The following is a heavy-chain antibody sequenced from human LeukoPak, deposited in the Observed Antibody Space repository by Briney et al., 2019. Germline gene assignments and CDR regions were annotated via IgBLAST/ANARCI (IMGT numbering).Heavy chain of an antibody. Sequence: PGRSLRLSCAASGFTFSSYDMHWVRQATGKGLEWVSAIGTAGDTYYPGSVKGRFTISKENAKNALYLQMNRLRAGDTAVYYCARGSDGIIDYWGQGTLVTVPS. V-gene: IGHV3-13*01. J-gene: IGHJ4*02. CDR3: ARGSDGIIDY. D-gene: IGHD1-14*01. CDR2: IGTAGDT. CDR1: GFTFSSYD.